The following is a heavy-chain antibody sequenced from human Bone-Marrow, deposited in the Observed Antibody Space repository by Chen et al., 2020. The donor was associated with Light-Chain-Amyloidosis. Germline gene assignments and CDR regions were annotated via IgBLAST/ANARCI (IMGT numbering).Heavy chain of an antibody. V-gene: IGHV4-59*01. D-gene: IGHD3-22*01. CDR1: GGSFRGYY. Sequence: QLQLQESGPGLVKPSETLSLTCTVSGGSFRGYYWSWIRQPPGKGLEWIGYIYYSGSTNYNPSLKSRVTISLDTSKNQFSLKLTSVTAADTAVYYCARGFYDSSGYSLSYGMDVWGQGTTVTVSS. J-gene: IGHJ6*02. CDR3: ARGFYDSSGYSLSYGMDV. CDR2: IYYSGST.